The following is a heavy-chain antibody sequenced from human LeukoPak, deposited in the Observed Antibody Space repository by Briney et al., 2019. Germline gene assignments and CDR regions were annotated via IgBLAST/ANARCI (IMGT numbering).Heavy chain of an antibody. CDR2: ISGSGGST. Sequence: GGSLRLSCAASEFTFSSYAMSWVRQAPGKGLGWVSTISGSGGSTYYADSVKGRFTISRDNSKNTLSLQMNSLRAEDTALYYCAKSRVGVMPFDYWGQGTLVTVSS. CDR1: EFTFSSYA. J-gene: IGHJ4*02. CDR3: AKSRVGVMPFDY. D-gene: IGHD3-16*01. V-gene: IGHV3-23*01.